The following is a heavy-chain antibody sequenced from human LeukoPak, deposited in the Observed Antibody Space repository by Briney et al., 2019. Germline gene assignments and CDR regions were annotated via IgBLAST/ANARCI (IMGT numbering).Heavy chain of an antibody. CDR1: GGSISNNY. CDR3: ARLRDWFDP. V-gene: IGHV4-59*01. CDR2: IYYSGST. J-gene: IGHJ5*02. Sequence: SETLSLTCTVSGGSISNNYWSWIRQPPGKGLEWIGYIYYSGSTNYNPTLKSRVTMSVDTSKNQFSLKLSSVTAADTAVYYCARLRDWFDPWGQGTLVTVSS.